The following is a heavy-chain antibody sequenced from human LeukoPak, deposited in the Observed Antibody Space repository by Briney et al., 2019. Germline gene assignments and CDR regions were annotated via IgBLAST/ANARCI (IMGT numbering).Heavy chain of an antibody. CDR1: GGSISSGDYY. CDR2: IYYSGST. V-gene: IGHV4-30-4*08. D-gene: IGHD1/OR15-1a*01. J-gene: IGHJ2*01. CDR3: ARDRREQFHRNWYFDL. Sequence: PSQTLSLTCTVSGGSISSGDYYWSWIRQPPGKGLEWIGYIYYSGSTYYNPSLKSRVTISVDTSKNQFSLKLSSVTAADTAVYYCARDRREQFHRNWYFDLWGRGTLVTVSS.